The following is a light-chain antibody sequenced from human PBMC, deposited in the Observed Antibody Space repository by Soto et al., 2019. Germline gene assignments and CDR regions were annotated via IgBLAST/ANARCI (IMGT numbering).Light chain of an antibody. CDR1: KLDNKY. V-gene: IGLV3-1*01. CDR3: QAWETSAVI. CDR2: QDD. Sequence: SYELTQPPSVSVSPGQTASITCSGDKLDNKYVAWYRQKPGQSPLLIIFQDDRRPSGIHERFSGSNPGNTATLTISGNQVMDDADYFCQAWETSAVIFGGGTKLTV. J-gene: IGLJ2*01.